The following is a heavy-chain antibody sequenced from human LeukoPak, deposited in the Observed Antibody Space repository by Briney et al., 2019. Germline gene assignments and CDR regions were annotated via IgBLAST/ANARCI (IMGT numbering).Heavy chain of an antibody. J-gene: IGHJ5*02. CDR1: GYTFTGYY. V-gene: IGHV1-2*02. CDR2: INPNSGGT. CDR3: ARDSNGWLLYADP. D-gene: IGHD3-3*01. Sequence: ASVKVSCKASGYTFTGYYMHWVRQAPGQGLEWMGWINPNSGGTNYAQKFQGRVTMTRDTSISTAYMELSRLRSDDTAVYYCARDSNGWLLYADPWGQGTLVTVSS.